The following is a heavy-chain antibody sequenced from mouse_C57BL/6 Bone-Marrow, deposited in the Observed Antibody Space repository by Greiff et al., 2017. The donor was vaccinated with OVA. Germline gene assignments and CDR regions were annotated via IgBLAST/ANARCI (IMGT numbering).Heavy chain of an antibody. Sequence: VQLQQSGAELVRPGASVKLSCTASGFNIKDDYMHWVKQRPEQGLEWIGWIDPENGDTEYATKFQGKATITADTTSNTAYLQLSSLTSKDTAVYYGTTSYYSNYVTWFAYWGQGTLVTVSA. V-gene: IGHV14-4*01. CDR2: IDPENGDT. CDR3: TTSYYSNYVTWFAY. J-gene: IGHJ3*01. D-gene: IGHD2-5*01. CDR1: GFNIKDDY.